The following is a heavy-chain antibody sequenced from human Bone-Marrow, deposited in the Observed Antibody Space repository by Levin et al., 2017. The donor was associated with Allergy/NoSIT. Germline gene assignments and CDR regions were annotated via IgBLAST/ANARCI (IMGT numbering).Heavy chain of an antibody. CDR1: GFTFVKYG. CDR2: VSYDGKNA. D-gene: IGHD2-2*01. V-gene: IGHV3-30*02. CDR3: AKDPCSSATCYGSYYYFDGFDV. Sequence: GESLKISCAASGFTFVKYGMHWVRQLPGKGLEWVAFVSYDGKNAYYAESVRGRFTISRDNAKDRLFLQLNSLRADDTAVYFCAKDPCSSATCYGSYYYFDGFDVWGRGTTVTVSS. J-gene: IGHJ6*02.